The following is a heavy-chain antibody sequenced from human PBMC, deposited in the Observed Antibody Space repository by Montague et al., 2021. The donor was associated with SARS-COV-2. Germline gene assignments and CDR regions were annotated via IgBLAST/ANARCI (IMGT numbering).Heavy chain of an antibody. D-gene: IGHD1-1*01. CDR1: GGSINSSTYY. V-gene: IGHV4-39*01. CDR2: IHYRGAS. CDR3: ARRVTRGAFDV. J-gene: IGHJ3*01. Sequence: SETLSLTCIVSGGSINSSTYYWAWIRQPPGKGLEWIATIHYRGASWSDPSLRSRVTISADTSRNQFNLKLTSVTAADMGLYYCARRVTRGAFDVWGQGTMVTVSS.